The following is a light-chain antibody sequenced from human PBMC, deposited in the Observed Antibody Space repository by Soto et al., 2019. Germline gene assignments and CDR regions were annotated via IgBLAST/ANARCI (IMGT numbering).Light chain of an antibody. V-gene: IGLV2-14*01. CDR1: SSDVGGSNS. J-gene: IGLJ2*01. CDR3: SSYTRTNTIV. CDR2: EVS. Sequence: QSALTQPASVSVSPVQSITISCTGTSSDVGGSNSVSWYQQHPGKAPKLIIYEVSNRPSGVSNRFSGSKSGNTASLTISGLQAEDETDYYCSSYTRTNTIVFGGGTKLTVL.